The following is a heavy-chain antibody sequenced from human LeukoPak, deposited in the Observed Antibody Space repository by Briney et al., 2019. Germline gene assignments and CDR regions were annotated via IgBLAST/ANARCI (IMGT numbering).Heavy chain of an antibody. V-gene: IGHV3-48*01. D-gene: IGHD1-26*01. Sequence: PGRSLRLSCAASGFTFSSYSMNWVRQAPGKGLEWVSYISSSSSTIYYADSVKGRFTISRDNAKNSLYLQMNSLRAEDTAVYYCARIGSGSYPKRTDFDYWGQGTLVTVSS. J-gene: IGHJ4*02. CDR3: ARIGSGSYPKRTDFDY. CDR2: ISSSSSTI. CDR1: GFTFSSYS.